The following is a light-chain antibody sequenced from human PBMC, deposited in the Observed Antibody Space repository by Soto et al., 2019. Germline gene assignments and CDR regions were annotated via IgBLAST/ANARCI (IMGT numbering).Light chain of an antibody. V-gene: IGKV3-20*01. CDR1: QSVSSQ. CDR2: GAS. Sequence: EIVLTQSPATLSVSPGERATLSYRASQSVSSQLAWYQQKPGQAPRPLIYGASSRATGIPDRFSGSGSGTDFTLTISRLEPEDFAVYYCQQYGTSPRTFGQGTTVDIK. CDR3: QQYGTSPRT. J-gene: IGKJ1*01.